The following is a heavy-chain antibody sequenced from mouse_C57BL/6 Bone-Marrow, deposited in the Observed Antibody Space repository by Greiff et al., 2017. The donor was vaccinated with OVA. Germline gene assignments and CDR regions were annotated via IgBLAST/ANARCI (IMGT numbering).Heavy chain of an antibody. CDR2: IDPSDSYT. D-gene: IGHD2-5*01. J-gene: IGHJ4*01. Sequence: QVQLQQPGAELVKPGASVKLSCKASGYTFTSYWMQWVKQRPGQGLEWIGEIDPSDSYTNYNQKFKGKATLTVDTSSSTAYMQLSSLTSEDSAVYYCARYYYSNYVGYDYAMDYWGQGTSVTVSS. CDR1: GYTFTSYW. V-gene: IGHV1-50*01. CDR3: ARYYYSNYVGYDYAMDY.